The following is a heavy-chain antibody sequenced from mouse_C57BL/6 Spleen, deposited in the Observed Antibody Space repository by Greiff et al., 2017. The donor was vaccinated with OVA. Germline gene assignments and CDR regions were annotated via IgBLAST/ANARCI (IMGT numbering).Heavy chain of an antibody. CDR2: IYPGDGGT. CDR3: ARSKCEREAY. Sequence: QVQLQQSGPELVKPGASVKISCKASGYAFSSSWMNWVKQRPGKGLEWIGRIYPGDGGTTYNGKFKGKATLTADKSSSTAYLQLSSLTSEVSAVYICARSKCEREAYWGQGTLVTVSA. J-gene: IGHJ3*01. V-gene: IGHV1-82*01. CDR1: GYAFSSSW.